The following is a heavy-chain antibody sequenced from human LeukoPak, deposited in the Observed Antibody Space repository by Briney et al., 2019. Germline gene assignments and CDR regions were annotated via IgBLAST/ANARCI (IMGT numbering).Heavy chain of an antibody. V-gene: IGHV3-23*01. D-gene: IGHD3-3*01. CDR3: AKRHIPKSFGVAHDY. Sequence: PGGSLRLSCAVSGFTFSSYSTNWVRQAPGKGLEWVSAISGSGGSTYYADSVKGRFTISRDNSKNTLYLQMNSLRAEDTAVYYCAKRHIPKSFGVAHDYWGQGTLVTVSS. CDR2: ISGSGGST. J-gene: IGHJ4*02. CDR1: GFTFSSYS.